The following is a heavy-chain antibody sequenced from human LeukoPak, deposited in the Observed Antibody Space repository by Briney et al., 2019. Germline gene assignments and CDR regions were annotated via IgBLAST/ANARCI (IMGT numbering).Heavy chain of an antibody. CDR1: GFTFSSYG. D-gene: IGHD3-3*01. V-gene: IGHV3-33*06. J-gene: IGHJ6*03. CDR3: AKDRLPVTIPNYMDV. CDR2: IWYDGSNK. Sequence: GGSLRLSCAASGFTFSSYGMHWVRQAPGKGLEWVAVIWYDGSNKYYADSVKGRFTISRDNSKYTLYLQMNSLRAEDTAVYYCAKDRLPVTIPNYMDVWGKGTTVTVSS.